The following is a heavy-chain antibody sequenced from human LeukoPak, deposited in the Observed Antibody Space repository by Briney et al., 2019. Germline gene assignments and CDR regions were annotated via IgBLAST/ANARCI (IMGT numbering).Heavy chain of an antibody. D-gene: IGHD2-8*02. J-gene: IGHJ4*02. V-gene: IGHV1-46*01. Sequence: ASVTVSCKSFGFTFTNYLLHWVRQAPGQGLEWVGRIAPSVDTTNYAQKFRGRVTMTRDTSTSTVYMELSSLRSDDTAIYYCVREESGGYFDYWGQGTLVTVSS. CDR3: VREESGGYFDY. CDR2: IAPSVDTT. CDR1: GFTFTNYL.